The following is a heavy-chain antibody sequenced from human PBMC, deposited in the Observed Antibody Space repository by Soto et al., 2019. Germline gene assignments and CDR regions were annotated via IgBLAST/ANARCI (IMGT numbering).Heavy chain of an antibody. D-gene: IGHD3-22*01. CDR2: IRSEANGGTT. V-gene: IGHV3-49*04. Sequence: GGSLRLSXTGSGFTFGSYALSWVRQAPGKGLEWVGVIRSEANGGTTDYAASVKGRITISRDDSKSIAYMEINSLQTEDTAVYYCTRYYYESSGYYVYWGQGALVTVSS. J-gene: IGHJ4*02. CDR1: GFTFGSYA. CDR3: TRYYYESSGYYVY.